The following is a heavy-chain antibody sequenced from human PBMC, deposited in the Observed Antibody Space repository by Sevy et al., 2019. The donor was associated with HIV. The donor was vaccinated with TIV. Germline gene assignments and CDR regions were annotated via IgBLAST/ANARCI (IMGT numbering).Heavy chain of an antibody. V-gene: IGHV3-21*01. D-gene: IGHD6-19*01. CDR1: GFTFSSYS. CDR2: ISSSSSYI. J-gene: IGHJ5*02. CDR3: ARDYRAVDNWFDP. Sequence: GGSLRLSCAASGFTFSSYSMNWVRQAPGKGLEWVSSISSSSSYIYYADSVKGRFTISRDNAKNSLYLQMNSLRAEDTAVYYCARDYRAVDNWFDPWGQGTLVTVSS.